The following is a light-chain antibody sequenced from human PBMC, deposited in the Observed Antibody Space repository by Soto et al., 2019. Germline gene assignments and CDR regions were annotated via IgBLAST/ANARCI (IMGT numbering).Light chain of an antibody. CDR3: QKYNSYRT. CDR1: QDIASW. Sequence: DVRMTQSPSSVSGSVGDRVSMTCRASQDIASWLSWYQQRRGKAPVLLIFGASILPSGVSSRFSGSGSGTEFTLTISSLQPDDFATYYCQKYNSYRTFGQGTKVDIK. V-gene: IGKV1D-16*01. J-gene: IGKJ1*01. CDR2: GAS.